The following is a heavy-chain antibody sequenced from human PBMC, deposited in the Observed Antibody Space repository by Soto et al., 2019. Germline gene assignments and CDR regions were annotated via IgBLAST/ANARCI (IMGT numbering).Heavy chain of an antibody. CDR1: GFTFSDYY. CDR3: ARESVRSTGSSFYYYGMDV. Sequence: QVQLVESGGGLVKPGGSLRLSCAASGFTFSDYYMTWIRQAPGKGLEWVSYISSSSTNTINYADSVKGRFTISSNNSKNTLYLQMSVLRAEDTAVYYCARESVRSTGSSFYYYGMDVWGQGTTVTVSS. D-gene: IGHD1-1*01. J-gene: IGHJ6*02. V-gene: IGHV3-11*04. CDR2: ISSSSTNTI.